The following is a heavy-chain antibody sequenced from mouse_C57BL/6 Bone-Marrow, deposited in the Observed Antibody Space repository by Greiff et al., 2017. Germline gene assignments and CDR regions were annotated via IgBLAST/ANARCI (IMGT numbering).Heavy chain of an antibody. J-gene: IGHJ4*01. CDR3: ARRDYYGSSYGYAMDY. Sequence: QVQLQQPGAELVKPGASVKMSCKASGYTFTSYWITWVKQRPGQGLEWIGDIYPGSGSTNYNEKFKSKATLTVDTSSSTAYMQSSSLTSEDSAVYYCARRDYYGSSYGYAMDYWGQGTSVTVSS. CDR1: GYTFTSYW. CDR2: IYPGSGST. D-gene: IGHD1-1*01. V-gene: IGHV1-55*01.